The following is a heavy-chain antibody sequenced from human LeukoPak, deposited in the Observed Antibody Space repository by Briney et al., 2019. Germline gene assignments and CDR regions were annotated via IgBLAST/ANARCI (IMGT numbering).Heavy chain of an antibody. CDR2: IYYSGST. V-gene: IGHV4-59*12. CDR1: GGSISSYY. Sequence: SETLSLTCTVSGGSISSYYWSWIRQPPGKGLEWIGNIYYSGSTNYNLSLKSRVTISVDTSKTQFSLKLNSVTAADTAVYYCAREKSGPYYYYGLDVWGQGTTVTVSS. D-gene: IGHD3-3*01. J-gene: IGHJ6*02. CDR3: AREKSGPYYYYGLDV.